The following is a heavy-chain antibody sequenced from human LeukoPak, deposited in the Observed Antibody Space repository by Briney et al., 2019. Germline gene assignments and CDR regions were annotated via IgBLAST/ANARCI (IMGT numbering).Heavy chain of an antibody. J-gene: IGHJ4*02. CDR1: GGTFSSYA. V-gene: IGHV1-69*13. CDR3: ARDYLKPGIAEAGRYFDY. Sequence: SVTVSCKASGGTFSSYAISWVRQAPGQGLEWMGGIIPIFGTANYAQKFQGRVTITADESTSTAYMELSSLRSEDTAVYYCARDYLKPGIAEAGRYFDYWGQGTLVTVSS. CDR2: IIPIFGTA. D-gene: IGHD6-19*01.